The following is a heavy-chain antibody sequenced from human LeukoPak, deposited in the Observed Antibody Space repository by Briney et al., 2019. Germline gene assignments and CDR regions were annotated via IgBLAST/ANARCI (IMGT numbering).Heavy chain of an antibody. CDR2: ISGSGGST. D-gene: IGHD3-22*01. CDR1: GFSFSSYS. J-gene: IGHJ3*02. V-gene: IGHV3-23*01. CDR3: AKVAGASSGYYLEDAFDI. Sequence: GGSLRLSCAASGFSFSSYSMNWVRQAPGKGLEWVSAISGSGGSTYYADSVKGRFTISRDDSKNTLYLQMNSLRAEDTAVYYCAKVAGASSGYYLEDAFDIWGQGTMVTVSS.